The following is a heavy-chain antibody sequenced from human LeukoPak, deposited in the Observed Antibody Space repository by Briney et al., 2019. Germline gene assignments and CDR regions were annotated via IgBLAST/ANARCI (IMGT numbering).Heavy chain of an antibody. Sequence: ASVKVSCKASGYTFTSYYMHRVRQAPGQGLEWMGIINPSGGSTSYAQKFQGRVTMTRDTSTSTVYMELGSLRSEDTAVYYCAREPPQWFGTNGDDYWGQGTLVTVSS. V-gene: IGHV1-46*01. CDR1: GYTFTSYY. J-gene: IGHJ4*02. CDR3: AREPPQWFGTNGDDY. CDR2: INPSGGST. D-gene: IGHD2-8*01.